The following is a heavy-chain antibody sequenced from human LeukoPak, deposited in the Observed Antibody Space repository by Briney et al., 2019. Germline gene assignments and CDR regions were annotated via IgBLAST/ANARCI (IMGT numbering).Heavy chain of an antibody. CDR1: GFSFSTFW. CDR3: FDGHYSSR. J-gene: IGHJ4*02. Sequence: PGGSLRLSCTASGFSFSTFWMNWVRQAPGKGLEWVANIKNDGGEKNYVESVKGRFTISRDDAKKSMYLQMNSLRVEDTAVYYCFDGHYSSRWGQGTLVTVSS. V-gene: IGHV3-7*01. CDR2: IKNDGGEK. D-gene: IGHD3-22*01.